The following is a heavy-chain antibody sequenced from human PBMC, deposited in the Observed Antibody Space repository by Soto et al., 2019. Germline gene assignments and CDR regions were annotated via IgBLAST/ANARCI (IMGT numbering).Heavy chain of an antibody. CDR3: ARKPDYCTSTTCYSLGC. V-gene: IGHV1-46*01. D-gene: IGHD2-2*01. J-gene: IGHJ4*02. Sequence: QVQLVQSGAEVKKPGASVKVSCKASGYIFTHYYVYWVRQAPGQGLEWMGMINPSDGSTSYAQKFQCRVTMTRDTSTSTVYMELSSLRSEDTAVYYCARKPDYCTSTTCYSLGCWGQGPLVTVSS. CDR2: INPSDGST. CDR1: GYIFTHYY.